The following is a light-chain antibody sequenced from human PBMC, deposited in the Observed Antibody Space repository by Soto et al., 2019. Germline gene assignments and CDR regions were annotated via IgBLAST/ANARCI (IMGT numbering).Light chain of an antibody. Sequence: QSALTQPASVSGSPGQSITISCTGTSSDVGSYNLVSWYQQHPGKAPKLMIYEGSKRPSGVSNRFSGSKSGNTASLTISGLQAEDEADYYCSSLTTRFTYVFGTGTKVTVL. J-gene: IGLJ1*01. V-gene: IGLV2-14*02. CDR1: SSDVGSYNL. CDR2: EGS. CDR3: SSLTTRFTYV.